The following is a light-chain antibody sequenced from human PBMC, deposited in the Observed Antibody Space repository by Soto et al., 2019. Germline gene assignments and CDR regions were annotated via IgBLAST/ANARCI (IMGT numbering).Light chain of an antibody. Sequence: QSALTQPASMSGSPGQSITISCTGTSSYIGRYDYVSWYQQLPGKAPKLIIYRVINRPSGVSDRFSGSKSGNSASLSISGLHPDDEASYFCGSYTSATTWVFGGGTKLTVL. CDR3: GSYTSATTWV. CDR2: RVI. V-gene: IGLV2-14*03. CDR1: SSYIGRYDY. J-gene: IGLJ3*02.